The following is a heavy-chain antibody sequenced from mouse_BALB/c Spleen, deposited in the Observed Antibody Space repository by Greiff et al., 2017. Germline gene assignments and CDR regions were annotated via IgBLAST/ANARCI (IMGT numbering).Heavy chain of an antibody. CDR1: GYTFTSYY. J-gene: IGHJ2*01. Sequence: QVQLQQSGAELVKPGASVKLSCKASGYTFTSYYMYWVKQRPGQGLEWIGEINPSNGGTNFNEKFKSKATLTVDKSSSTAYMQLSSLTSEDSAVYYCTRGVYYGSSYFDYWGQGTTLTVSS. V-gene: IGHV1S81*02. CDR3: TRGVYYGSSYFDY. CDR2: INPSNGGT. D-gene: IGHD1-1*01.